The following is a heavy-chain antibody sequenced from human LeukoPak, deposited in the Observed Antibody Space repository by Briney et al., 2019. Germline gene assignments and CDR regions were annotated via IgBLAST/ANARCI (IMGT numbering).Heavy chain of an antibody. J-gene: IGHJ5*02. CDR2: IIPIFGTA. Sequence: SVKVSCKASGGTFSSYAISWVRQAPGQGLEWMGGIIPIFGTASYAQKFQGRVTITADESTSTAYMELSSLRSEDTAVYYCALLFRGSGSYSPLFDPWGQGTLVTVSS. CDR1: GGTFSSYA. V-gene: IGHV1-69*13. CDR3: ALLFRGSGSYSPLFDP. D-gene: IGHD3-10*01.